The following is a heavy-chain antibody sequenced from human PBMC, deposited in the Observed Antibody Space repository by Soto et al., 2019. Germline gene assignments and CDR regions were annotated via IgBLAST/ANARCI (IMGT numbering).Heavy chain of an antibody. CDR2: IYYSGST. D-gene: IGHD4-17*01. CDR3: ARSITVTTVWFDP. Sequence: QVQLQESGPGLMKPSETLSLTCTVSGGSISSYYWSWIRQPPGKGLEWIGYIYYSGSTNYNPSLKSRVXXSXDXXKNQFSLKLSSVTAADTAVYYCARSITVTTVWFDPWGQGTLVTVSS. CDR1: GGSISSYY. J-gene: IGHJ5*02. V-gene: IGHV4-59*01.